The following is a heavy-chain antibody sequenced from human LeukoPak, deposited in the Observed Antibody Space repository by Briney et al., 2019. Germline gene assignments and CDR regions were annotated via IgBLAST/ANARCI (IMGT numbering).Heavy chain of an antibody. CDR3: ARGSSSSWYV. D-gene: IGHD6-13*01. J-gene: IGHJ4*02. CDR2: IGPHNGNT. CDR1: GYTFTSHD. V-gene: IGHV1-18*01. Sequence: ASVKVSCKASGYTFTSHDISWVRQAPGQGLEWMGWIGPHNGNTNYAQKLQDRVTMTTDTSTSTAYMELRSLTSDDTAVYYCARGSSSSWYVWGQGTLVTVSS.